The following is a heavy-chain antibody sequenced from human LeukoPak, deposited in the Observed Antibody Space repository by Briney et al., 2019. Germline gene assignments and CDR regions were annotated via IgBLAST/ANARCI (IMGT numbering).Heavy chain of an antibody. V-gene: IGHV4-59*08. CDR1: GGSISSYY. CDR3: ARGAGDYYYYYGMDV. D-gene: IGHD7-27*01. CDR2: IYYSGST. J-gene: IGHJ6*02. Sequence: SETLSLTCTVSGGSISSYYWSWIRQPPGKGLEWIGYIYYSGSTNYNPSLKSRVTIPVDTSKNQFSLKLSSVTAADTAVYYCARGAGDYYYYYGMDVWGQGTTVTVSS.